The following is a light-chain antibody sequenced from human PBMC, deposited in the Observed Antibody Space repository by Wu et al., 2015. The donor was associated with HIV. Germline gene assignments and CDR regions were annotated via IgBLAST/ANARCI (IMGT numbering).Light chain of an antibody. CDR1: QSVNNY. Sequence: DIVLTQSPATLSFSPGERATLSCRASQSVNNYLAWYQQKPGQPPRLLIYDASKRATGVPARFTGSGSGTDFTLTISSLEPEDFAVYYCQQRGLTFGGGTKVEIK. CDR3: QQRGLT. J-gene: IGKJ4*01. V-gene: IGKV3-11*01. CDR2: DAS.